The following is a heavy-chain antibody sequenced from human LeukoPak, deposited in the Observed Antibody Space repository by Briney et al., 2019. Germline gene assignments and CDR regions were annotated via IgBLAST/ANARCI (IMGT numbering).Heavy chain of an antibody. V-gene: IGHV4-34*01. CDR2: INHSGST. CDR3: ASSRAGTWSYFDY. J-gene: IGHJ4*02. Sequence: SETLSLTCAVYGGFFSGYYWSWIRQPPGKGLEWIGEINHSGSTNYNPSLKSRVTISVDTSKNQFSLKLSSVTAADTAVYYCASSRAGTWSYFDYWGQGTLVTVSS. CDR1: GGFFSGYY. D-gene: IGHD3-10*01.